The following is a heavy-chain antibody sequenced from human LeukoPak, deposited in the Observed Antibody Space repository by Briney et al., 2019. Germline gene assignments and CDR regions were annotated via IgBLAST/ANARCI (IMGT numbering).Heavy chain of an antibody. J-gene: IGHJ4*02. CDR2: INPNSGGT. V-gene: IGHV1-2*02. CDR1: GYTFTGYY. Sequence: ASVKVSCKASGYTFTGYYMHWVRQAPGQGLEWMGWINPNSGGTNYAQKFQGRVTMTRDTSISTAYMELSRLRSDDTAVYYCARDLPRGYSYGCYPEVFDYWGQGTLVTVSS. D-gene: IGHD5-18*01. CDR3: ARDLPRGYSYGCYPEVFDY.